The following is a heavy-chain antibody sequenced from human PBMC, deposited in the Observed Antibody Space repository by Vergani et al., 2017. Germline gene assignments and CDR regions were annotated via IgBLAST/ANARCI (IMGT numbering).Heavy chain of an antibody. D-gene: IGHD5-18*01. CDR1: GFTFSACP. J-gene: IGHJ6*02. CDR2: ISARYPST. CDR3: AKMGGGDTAMVYEYYYYGMDV. V-gene: IGHV3-23*01. Sequence: EVQLLQSGGGVIQPGGSVRLSCAASGFTFSACPMTWVRQAPGKGLEWVSAISARYPSTYYADSVKGRFTISRDNSKNTLYLQMNSLRAEDTAVYYCAKMGGGDTAMVYEYYYYGMDVWGQGTTVTVSS.